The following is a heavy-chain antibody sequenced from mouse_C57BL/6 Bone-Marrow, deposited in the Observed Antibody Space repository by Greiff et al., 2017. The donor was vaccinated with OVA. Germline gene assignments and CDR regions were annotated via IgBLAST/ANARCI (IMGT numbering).Heavy chain of an antibody. Sequence: QVQLKESGPGLVQPSQSLSITCTVSGFSLTSYGVHWVRQSPGTGLEWLGVICSGGSTDYNAAFISRLCISKDNSKSQVFFKMNSLQADDTAIDYCARKNAACAMDYWGQGTSVTVSS. J-gene: IGHJ4*01. CDR2: ICSGGST. D-gene: IGHD1-2*01. CDR1: GFSLTSYG. V-gene: IGHV2-2*01. CDR3: ARKNAACAMDY.